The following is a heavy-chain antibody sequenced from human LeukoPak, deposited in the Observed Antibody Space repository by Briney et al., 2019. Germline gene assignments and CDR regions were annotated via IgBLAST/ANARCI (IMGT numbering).Heavy chain of an antibody. CDR1: DYTFTNYG. J-gene: IGHJ6*02. D-gene: IGHD1-26*01. CDR3: ARSGSHNYYYYGMDV. V-gene: IGHV1-18*01. CDR2: ISAYNGNT. Sequence: ASVKVSCKASDYTFTNYGISWVRQAPGQGLEWMGWISAYNGNTKYAQKFQSRVTMTTDTSTNTVNMELRSLRSDDTAVFYCARSGSHNYYYYGMDVWGQGTTVIVSS.